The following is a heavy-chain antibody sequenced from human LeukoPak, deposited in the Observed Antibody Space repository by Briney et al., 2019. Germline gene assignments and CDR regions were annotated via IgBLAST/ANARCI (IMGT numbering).Heavy chain of an antibody. D-gene: IGHD6-19*01. J-gene: IGHJ4*02. V-gene: IGHV3-9*01. CDR1: GFTFDDYT. CDR2: ISWNSGDI. CDR3: AKDRGGYSSPLFGY. Sequence: GRSLRLSCAASGFTFDDYTMHGVRQAPGKGLEWVSGISWNSGDIDYADSVKGRFTISRDNAKNSLYLQMNSLRAEDTAFYYCAKDRGGYSSPLFGYWGQGTLVTVSS.